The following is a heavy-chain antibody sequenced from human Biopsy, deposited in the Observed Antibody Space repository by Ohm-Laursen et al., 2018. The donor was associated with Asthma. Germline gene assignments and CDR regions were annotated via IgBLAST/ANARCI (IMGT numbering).Heavy chain of an antibody. D-gene: IGHD3-9*01. CDR2: VNTGNCDT. CDR3: ARTYYDFLTGQVKDVFGV. CDR1: GYNFISFA. V-gene: IGHV1-3*04. J-gene: IGHJ3*01. Sequence: SVKVSCNASGYNFISFAIHWVRQAPGQRLEWMGWVNTGNCDTKYSQKFQGRVTITRDTSASTAYMELRSLRSEDTATYYCARTYYDFLTGQVKDVFGVWGQGTMVTVSS.